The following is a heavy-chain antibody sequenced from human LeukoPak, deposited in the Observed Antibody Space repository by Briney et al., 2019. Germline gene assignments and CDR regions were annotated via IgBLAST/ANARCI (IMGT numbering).Heavy chain of an antibody. D-gene: IGHD5-18*01. Sequence: SVKVSCKASGGTFTSYAISWVRQAPGQGLEWMGGIIPIFGTANYAQKFQGRVTITADESTSTAYMELSSLRSEDTAVYYCARCEYSYGCYFDYWGQGTLVTVSS. CDR3: ARCEYSYGCYFDY. CDR2: IIPIFGTA. J-gene: IGHJ4*02. CDR1: GGTFTSYA. V-gene: IGHV1-69*13.